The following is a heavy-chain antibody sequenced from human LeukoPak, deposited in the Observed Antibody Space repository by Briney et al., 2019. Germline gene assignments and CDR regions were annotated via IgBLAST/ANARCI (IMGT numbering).Heavy chain of an antibody. CDR1: GFIFSGSD. V-gene: IGHV3-73*01. CDR3: MTYRSGHY. Sequence: PGGSLRLSCAASGFIFSGSDIHWVRQASGKGLEWVGRITTKPSNYATAYAASVKGRFTISRDDSENTAYLQMSSLKTEDTAVYFCMTYRSGHYWGQGTLVTVSS. CDR2: ITTKPSNYAT. D-gene: IGHD6-19*01. J-gene: IGHJ4*02.